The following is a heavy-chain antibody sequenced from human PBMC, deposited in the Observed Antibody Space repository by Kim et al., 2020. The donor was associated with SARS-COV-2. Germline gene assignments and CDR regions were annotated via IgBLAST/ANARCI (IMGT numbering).Heavy chain of an antibody. V-gene: IGHV4-39*01. Sequence: SETLSLTCTVSGGSISSISHYWGWIRQPLGKGLEWIGSIFYSGTTHYNPSLRSRVAISVDTSKNQFSLRLSSVTAADTAVFYCARHSGDYPFGHWGQGTLVTVSS. CDR2: IFYSGTT. CDR3: ARHSGDYPFGH. CDR1: GGSISSISHY. D-gene: IGHD4-17*01. J-gene: IGHJ4*02.